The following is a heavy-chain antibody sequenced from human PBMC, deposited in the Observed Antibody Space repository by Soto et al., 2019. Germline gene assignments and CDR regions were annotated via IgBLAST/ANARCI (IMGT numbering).Heavy chain of an antibody. D-gene: IGHD3-3*01. CDR2: IIPIFGTV. CDR1: GGTFSSYT. Sequence: ASVKVSCKASGGTFSSYTINWVRQAPGQGLEWMGGIIPIFGTVNYTQKFQGRVTITADESTSTAYIDLSSLRSEDTAVYYCARGASITMFGDQSYYYHMDVWGQGTTVTVSS. CDR3: ARGASITMFGDQSYYYHMDV. J-gene: IGHJ6*02. V-gene: IGHV1-69*13.